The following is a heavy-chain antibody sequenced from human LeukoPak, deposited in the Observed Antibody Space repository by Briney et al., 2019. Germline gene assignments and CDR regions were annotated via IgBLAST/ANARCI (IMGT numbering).Heavy chain of an antibody. V-gene: IGHV4-59*01. CDR1: GGSISSYY. Sequence: KTSETLSLTCTVSGGSISSYYWSWIRQPPGKGLEWIGYIYYSGSTNYNPSLKSRVTISVDTSKNQFSLKLSSVTAADTAVYYCAGYYDSSGYRATAFDIWGQGTMVTVSS. CDR3: AGYYDSSGYRATAFDI. D-gene: IGHD3-22*01. J-gene: IGHJ3*02. CDR2: IYYSGST.